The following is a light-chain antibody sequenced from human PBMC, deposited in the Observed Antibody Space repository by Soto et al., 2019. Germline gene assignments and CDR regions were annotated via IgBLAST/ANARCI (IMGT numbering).Light chain of an antibody. J-gene: IGKJ5*01. CDR2: DAS. CDR3: HQYNNWPPIT. V-gene: IGKV3-11*01. Sequence: EIVLTQSPATLSFSPGERATLSCRASQSVSSYLAWYQQKPGQAPRLLIFDASNRATGIPARFSGSGSGTDFTLTISRLEPEDFAVYYCHQYNNWPPITFGQGTRLEI. CDR1: QSVSSY.